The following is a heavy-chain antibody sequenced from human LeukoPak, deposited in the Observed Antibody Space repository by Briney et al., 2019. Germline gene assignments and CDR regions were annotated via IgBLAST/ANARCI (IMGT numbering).Heavy chain of an antibody. D-gene: IGHD3-22*01. Sequence: GGSLRLSCAASGFTFSNYAMTWVRQAPGKGLEWVSVIYSDGSTYYADSVKGKFTISRDNSKNTLYLQMNSLRVEDTAVYYCARDRGAYYYETGYWGQGILVTVSS. CDR1: GFTFSNYA. V-gene: IGHV3-66*01. CDR3: ARDRGAYYYETGY. J-gene: IGHJ4*02. CDR2: IYSDGST.